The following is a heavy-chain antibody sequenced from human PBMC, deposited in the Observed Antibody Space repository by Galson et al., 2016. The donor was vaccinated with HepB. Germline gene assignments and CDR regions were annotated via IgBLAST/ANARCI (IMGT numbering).Heavy chain of an antibody. CDR3: ARGPLTVNTYRCWFDP. CDR2: ISYDGSNK. CDR1: GITFSSYA. Sequence: SLRLSCAASGITFSSYAMHWVRQAPGKGLEWVAVISYDGSNKYYADSVKGRFTISRDNSKNTLYLQMNSLRAEDTAVYYCARGPLTVNTYRCWFDPWGQGTLVTVSS. V-gene: IGHV3-30-3*01. D-gene: IGHD4-17*01. J-gene: IGHJ5*02.